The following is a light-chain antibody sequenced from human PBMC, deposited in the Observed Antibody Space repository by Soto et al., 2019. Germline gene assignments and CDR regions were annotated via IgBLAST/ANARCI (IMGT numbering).Light chain of an antibody. CDR3: QQYNNYYT. Sequence: DIQMTQSPSTLSASVGDRVTITCRASQSINVWLAWYQQKPGKAPKLLIYKASSLESGVPSSFSGSGSGTEFTLTISSLQPDDFATYYCQQYNNYYTFGQGTKLEIK. V-gene: IGKV1-5*03. CDR1: QSINVW. J-gene: IGKJ2*01. CDR2: KAS.